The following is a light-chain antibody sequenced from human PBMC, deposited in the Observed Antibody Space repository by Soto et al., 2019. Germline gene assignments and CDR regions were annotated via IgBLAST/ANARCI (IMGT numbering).Light chain of an antibody. Sequence: QSALTQPASVSGSPGQSITISCTGTRSDVGGYRYVSWYLQHPGKAPKLMIYEVSNRPSGVSDRFSGSKSGNTASLTISGLQAEDEADYYCSSYTSSTTQVFGTGTKVTVL. V-gene: IGLV2-14*01. CDR1: RSDVGGYRY. CDR2: EVS. CDR3: SSYTSSTTQV. J-gene: IGLJ1*01.